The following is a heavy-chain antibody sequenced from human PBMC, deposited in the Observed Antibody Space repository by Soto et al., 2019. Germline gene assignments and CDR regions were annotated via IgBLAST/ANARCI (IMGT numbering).Heavy chain of an antibody. D-gene: IGHD2-2*01. V-gene: IGHV4-34*01. J-gene: IGHJ6*02. CDR3: ARGRGRYCSSTSCYALWTYYYYGMDV. CDR2: INHSGST. CDR1: GGSFSGYY. Sequence: SETLSLTCAVYGGSFSGYYWSWIRQPPGKGLEWIGEINHSGSTNYNPSLKSRVTISVDTSKNQFSLKLSSVTAVDTAVYYCARGRGRYCSSTSCYALWTYYYYGMDVWGQGTTVTVSS.